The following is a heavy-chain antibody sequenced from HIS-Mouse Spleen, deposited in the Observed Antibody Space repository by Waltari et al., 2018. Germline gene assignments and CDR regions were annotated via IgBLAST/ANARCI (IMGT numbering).Heavy chain of an antibody. J-gene: IGHJ2*01. Sequence: QLQLQESGPGLVKPSETLSLTCTVSGGSISSSSYYWGWIRPPPGKGLEWIGSIDYSGSTYYNPSIKSRVTISVDTSKNQFSLKLSSVTAADTAVYYCAREIPYSSSWYDWYFDLWGRGTLVTVSS. CDR3: AREIPYSSSWYDWYFDL. CDR1: GGSISSSSYY. D-gene: IGHD6-13*01. V-gene: IGHV4-39*07. CDR2: IDYSGST.